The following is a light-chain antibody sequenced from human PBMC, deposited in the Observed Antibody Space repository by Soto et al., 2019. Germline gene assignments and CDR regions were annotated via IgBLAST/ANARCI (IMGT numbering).Light chain of an antibody. CDR1: SSNIGAGYD. Sequence: QSVLTQPPPVSGAPGQRVTISCTGSSSNIGAGYDVHWYRQLPGTAPKLLIYGNSNRPSGVPDRFSGSKSGTSASLAITGLQAEDEADYYCQSYDSSRGVFGTGTKVTVL. CDR2: GNS. V-gene: IGLV1-40*01. J-gene: IGLJ1*01. CDR3: QSYDSSRGV.